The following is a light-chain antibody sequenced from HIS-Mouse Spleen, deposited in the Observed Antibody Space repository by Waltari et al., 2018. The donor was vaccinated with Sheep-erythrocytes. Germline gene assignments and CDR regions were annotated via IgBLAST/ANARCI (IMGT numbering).Light chain of an antibody. CDR1: ALPKQY. J-gene: IGLJ3*02. CDR3: QSADSSGTWV. Sequence: SYELTQPPSVSVSPGQTARITCSGDALPKQYAYWYQQKPGQAPVTVIYKDGEGPPGIPERFSVSSSGTTFTLTISGVQAEDEADYYCQSADSSGTWVFGGGTKLTVL. V-gene: IGLV3-25*03. CDR2: KDG.